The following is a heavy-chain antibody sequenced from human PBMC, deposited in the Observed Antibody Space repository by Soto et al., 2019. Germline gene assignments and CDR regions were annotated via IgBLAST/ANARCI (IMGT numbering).Heavy chain of an antibody. CDR1: GFSLSTSGAG. CDR3: AHTNYDILTGYYPRIYFHH. J-gene: IGHJ1*01. D-gene: IGHD3-9*01. V-gene: IGHV2-5*02. Sequence: QITLKESGPTLVKPTQPLTLTCTFSGFSLSTSGAGVGWIRQPPEKALEWLALIYWDDNKRYSPSLKSRLTITKDTSKSQVVLTRTNMDPVDTGTYYCAHTNYDILTGYYPRIYFHHWGQGTLVTVSS. CDR2: IYWDDNK.